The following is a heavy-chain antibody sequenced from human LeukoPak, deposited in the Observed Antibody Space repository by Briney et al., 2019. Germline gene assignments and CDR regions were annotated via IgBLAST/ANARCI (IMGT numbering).Heavy chain of an antibody. V-gene: IGHV4-61*02. CDR3: ARDQLINTIFGVAVDAFDI. D-gene: IGHD3-3*01. CDR1: GGSISSGSYY. CDR2: IYSSGST. Sequence: PSETLSLTCTVSGGSISSGSYYWSWIRQPAGKGLEWIGRIYSSGSTNYNPSLKSRVTVSVDTSKNQFSLKLSSVTAADTAVYYCARDQLINTIFGVAVDAFDIWGQGTLVTVSS. J-gene: IGHJ3*02.